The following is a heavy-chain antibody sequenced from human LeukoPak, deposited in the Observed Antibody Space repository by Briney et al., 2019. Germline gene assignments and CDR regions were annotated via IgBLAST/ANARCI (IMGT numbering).Heavy chain of an antibody. D-gene: IGHD6-13*01. CDR2: IWYDGSNK. CDR3: AREAPPAGTPSDY. CDR1: GFTFSSYG. Sequence: PGRSLRLSCAASGFTFSSYGMHWVRQAPGKGLEWVAVIWYDGSNKYYADSVKGRFTISRDNAKNSLYLQMNSLRAEDTAVYYCAREAPPAGTPSDYWGQGTLVTVSS. V-gene: IGHV3-33*01. J-gene: IGHJ4*02.